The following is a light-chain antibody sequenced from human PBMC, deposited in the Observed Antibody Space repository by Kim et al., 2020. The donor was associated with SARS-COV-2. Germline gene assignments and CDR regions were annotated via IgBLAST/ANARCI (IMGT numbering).Light chain of an antibody. CDR1: KLANKY. Sequence: PGQTASIPCSGDKLANKYVCWYQQRPGQSPVLVMYQDTKRPSGIPERFSGSNSGNTATLTISGTQALDEADYYCQAWDSAYVVFGGGTQLTVL. J-gene: IGLJ2*01. CDR2: QDT. CDR3: QAWDSAYVV. V-gene: IGLV3-1*01.